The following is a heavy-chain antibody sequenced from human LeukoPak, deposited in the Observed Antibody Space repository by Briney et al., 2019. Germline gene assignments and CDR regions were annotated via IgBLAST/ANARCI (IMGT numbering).Heavy chain of an antibody. Sequence: GASVKVSCKASGYTFTSYGISWVRQAPGQGLEWMGWISAYNGNTNYAQKLQGRVTMSTDTSTSTAYMELRSLRSDDTAVYYCARDDFLSGPENFDYWGQGTLVTVSS. J-gene: IGHJ4*02. V-gene: IGHV1-18*01. CDR1: GYTFTSYG. D-gene: IGHD3-3*01. CDR3: ARDDFLSGPENFDY. CDR2: ISAYNGNT.